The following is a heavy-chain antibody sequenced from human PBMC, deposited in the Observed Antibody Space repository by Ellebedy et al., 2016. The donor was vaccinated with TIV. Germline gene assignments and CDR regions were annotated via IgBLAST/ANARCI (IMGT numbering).Heavy chain of an antibody. CDR1: GFIFSSYG. CDR3: AREAVTRNYYYGMDA. Sequence: GESLKISCAAPGFIFSSYGMHWVRQAPGKGLEWVAVIWHDGSNKYYADSVKGRFTISRDNSKNTLYLQMNSLRAEDTGIYYCAREAVTRNYYYGMDAWGQGTTVTVFS. J-gene: IGHJ6*02. V-gene: IGHV3-33*01. CDR2: IWHDGSNK. D-gene: IGHD4-17*01.